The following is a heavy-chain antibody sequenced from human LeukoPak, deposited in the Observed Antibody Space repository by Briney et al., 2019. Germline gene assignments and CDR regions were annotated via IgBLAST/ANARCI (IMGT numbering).Heavy chain of an antibody. CDR3: ARDYYDSSPPLDY. CDR2: INPNSGGT. CDR1: GYTFTGYY. D-gene: IGHD3-22*01. V-gene: IGHV1-2*02. Sequence: ASVKVSCKASGYTFTGYYMHWVGQAPGQGLEWMGWINPNSGGTNYAQKFQGRVTMTRDTSISTAYMELSRLRSDDTAVYYCARDYYDSSPPLDYWGQGTLVTISS. J-gene: IGHJ4*02.